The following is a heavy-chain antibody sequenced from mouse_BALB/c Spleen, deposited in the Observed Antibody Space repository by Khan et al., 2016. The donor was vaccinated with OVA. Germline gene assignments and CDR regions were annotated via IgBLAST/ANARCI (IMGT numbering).Heavy chain of an antibody. CDR2: IWSDGST. Sequence: QVQLKQSGPGLVAPSQSLSITCTISGFSLTNYGVHWIRQPPGKGLEWLVVIWSDGSTTYNSPLKSRLTISKDNSKSQVFLKMNSLQTDDTAMYFCARQPYYHYNIMDSWGQGTSVTVSS. CDR3: ARQPYYHYNIMDS. J-gene: IGHJ4*01. D-gene: IGHD2-10*01. CDR1: GFSLTNYG. V-gene: IGHV2-6-1*01.